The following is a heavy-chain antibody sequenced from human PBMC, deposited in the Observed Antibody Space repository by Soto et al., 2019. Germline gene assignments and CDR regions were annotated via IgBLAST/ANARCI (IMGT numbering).Heavy chain of an antibody. CDR2: IIPVLGTP. CDR3: PPQAAWAHPLTYTVLTV. Sequence: QVLLVQSSAEVKKPGSSVKVSCKASGGTFTSTAFSWVRQAPGQGLEWMGGIIPVLGTPNYAQKFQARLTVTREPSTITVTMERATLRPATPPVNYLPPQAAWAHPLTYTVLTVWGQGT. V-gene: IGHV1-69*01. J-gene: IGHJ4*02. CDR1: GGTFTSTA. D-gene: IGHD2-15*01.